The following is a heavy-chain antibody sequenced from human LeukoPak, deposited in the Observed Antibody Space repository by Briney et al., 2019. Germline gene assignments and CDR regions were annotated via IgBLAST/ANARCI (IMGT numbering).Heavy chain of an antibody. CDR3: ARTYGSGSYYPADY. CDR1: GGTFSSYA. V-gene: IGHV1-69*04. D-gene: IGHD3-10*01. CDR2: IIPILGIA. Sequence: SVKVSCKASGGTFSSYAISWVRQAPGQGLEWMGRIIPILGIANYAQKFQGRVTITADKSTSTAYMELSSLRSEDTAVYYCARTYGSGSYYPADYWGQGTLVTVSP. J-gene: IGHJ4*02.